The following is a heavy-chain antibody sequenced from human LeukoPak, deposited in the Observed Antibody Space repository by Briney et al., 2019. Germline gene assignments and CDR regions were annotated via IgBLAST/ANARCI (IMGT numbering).Heavy chain of an antibody. D-gene: IGHD6-19*01. J-gene: IGHJ4*02. V-gene: IGHV3-23*01. Sequence: GGSLRLSCAASGFTFSDYAMNWVRQAPGKGLEWVSTISGSGGSTYYADSVKGRFTISRDNSKNTLYLQMNSLRAEDTAVYYCAKGKASGWYIVDYWGQGTLVTVSS. CDR2: ISGSGGST. CDR3: AKGKASGWYIVDY. CDR1: GFTFSDYA.